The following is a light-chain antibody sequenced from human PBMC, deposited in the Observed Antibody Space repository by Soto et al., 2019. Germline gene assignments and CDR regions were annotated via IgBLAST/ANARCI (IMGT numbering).Light chain of an antibody. J-gene: IGKJ2*02. CDR3: QQYDNLPGT. Sequence: DIQMTQSPSSLSASVGDRVTITCQASQDISKYLNWYQQKPGKAPKLLIYDASNLETGVPPRFSGSGSWTDFSFTISSLQPEDIATYYCQQYDNLPGTFGQGTKLEIK. CDR2: DAS. CDR1: QDISKY. V-gene: IGKV1-33*01.